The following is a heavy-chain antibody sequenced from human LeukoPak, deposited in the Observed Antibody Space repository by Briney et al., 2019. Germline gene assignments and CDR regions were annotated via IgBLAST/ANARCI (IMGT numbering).Heavy chain of an antibody. D-gene: IGHD5-18*01. J-gene: IGHJ4*02. CDR3: TARRGGYRPDY. V-gene: IGHV3-49*04. Sequence: SLRLSCTASGFTFGDYAMSWGRQAPGKGREWVGFIRSKAYGGTTEYAASVKGRFTISREDSNSVAYVQMNSLNTEEKAVYYCTARRGGYRPDYWGQGALVPVFS. CDR1: GFTFGDYA. CDR2: IRSKAYGGTT.